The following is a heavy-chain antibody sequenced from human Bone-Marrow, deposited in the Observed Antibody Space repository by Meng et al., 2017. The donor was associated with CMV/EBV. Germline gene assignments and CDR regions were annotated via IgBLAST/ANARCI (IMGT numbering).Heavy chain of an antibody. CDR2: IIPIFGTA. CDR3: ARDMSNWGFYYGMDV. Sequence: SVKESCKASGYIFTKYGVNWMRQAPGQGLEWMGGIIPIFGTANYGQKFQGRVTITTDESTSRAHMELSSLRSADTAVYYCARDMSNWGFYYGMDVWGQGTTVTVSS. CDR1: GYIFTKYG. D-gene: IGHD7-27*01. J-gene: IGHJ6*02. V-gene: IGHV1-69*05.